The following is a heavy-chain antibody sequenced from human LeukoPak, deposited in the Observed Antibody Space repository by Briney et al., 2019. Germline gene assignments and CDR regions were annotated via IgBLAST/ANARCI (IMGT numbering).Heavy chain of an antibody. CDR1: GFTFSSYG. CDR2: ISYDGSNK. V-gene: IGHV3-30*18. J-gene: IGHJ4*02. Sequence: PGGSLRLSCAASGFTFSSYGMHWVRQAPGKGLEWVAVISYDGSNKYYADSVKGPFTISRGNSKNTLYLQMNSLRAEDTAVYYCAKFGSGSSGWSDYWGQGTLVTVSS. CDR3: AKFGSGSSGWSDY. D-gene: IGHD6-19*01.